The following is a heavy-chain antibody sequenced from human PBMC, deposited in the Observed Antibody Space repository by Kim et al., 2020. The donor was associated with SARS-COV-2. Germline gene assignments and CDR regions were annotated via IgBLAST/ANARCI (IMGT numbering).Heavy chain of an antibody. CDR3: ATFSPSDSSGYYC. Sequence: SETLSLTCAVYGGSFSGYYWSWIRQPPGKGLEWIGEINHSGSTNYNPSLKSRVTISVDTSKNQFSLKLSSVTAADTAVYYCATFSPSDSSGYYCWGQGTLVTVSS. V-gene: IGHV4-34*01. CDR2: INHSGST. CDR1: GGSFSGYY. D-gene: IGHD3-22*01. J-gene: IGHJ4*02.